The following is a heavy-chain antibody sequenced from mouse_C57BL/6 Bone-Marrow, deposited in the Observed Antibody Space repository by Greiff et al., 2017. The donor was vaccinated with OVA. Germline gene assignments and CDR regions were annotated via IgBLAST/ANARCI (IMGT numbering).Heavy chain of an antibody. Sequence: QVQLKQPGAELVMPGASVKLSCKASGYTFTSYWMHWVKQRPGQGLEWIGEIDPSDSYTNYNQKFKGKSTLTVDKSSSTAYMQLSSLTSEDSAVYYCARRVGYYFDYWGQGTTLTVSS. J-gene: IGHJ2*01. CDR1: GYTFTSYW. D-gene: IGHD1-1*02. CDR3: ARRVGYYFDY. V-gene: IGHV1-69*01. CDR2: IDPSDSYT.